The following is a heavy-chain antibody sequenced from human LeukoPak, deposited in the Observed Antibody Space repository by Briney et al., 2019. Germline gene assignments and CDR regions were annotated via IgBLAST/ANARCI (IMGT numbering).Heavy chain of an antibody. CDR2: IKQDGSEK. D-gene: IGHD2-2*01. CDR3: ARVRGCGSTICHYFDY. CDR1: GFTLSSYW. J-gene: IGHJ4*02. V-gene: IGHV3-7*03. Sequence: GGSLRLSCAASGFTLSSYWMSWVRQAPGKGLEWVANIKQDGSEKYYVDSVKGRFTISRDNAKNSLYLQMNSLRAEDTAVYYCARVRGCGSTICHYFDYWGQGTLVTVSS.